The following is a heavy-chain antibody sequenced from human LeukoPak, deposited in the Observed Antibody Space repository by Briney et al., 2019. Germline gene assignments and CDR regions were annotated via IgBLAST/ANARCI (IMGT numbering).Heavy chain of an antibody. D-gene: IGHD6-19*01. CDR1: GFTFSSYE. CDR3: ARLSGWSFFLDY. CDR2: ISSSGSTI. Sequence: PGGSLRLSCAASGFTFSSYEMNWVRQAPGKGLEWVSYISSSGSTIYYADSVKGRFTISRDNAKNSLYLQMNSLRAEDTAVYYCARLSGWSFFLDYWGQGTLVTVSS. J-gene: IGHJ4*02. V-gene: IGHV3-48*03.